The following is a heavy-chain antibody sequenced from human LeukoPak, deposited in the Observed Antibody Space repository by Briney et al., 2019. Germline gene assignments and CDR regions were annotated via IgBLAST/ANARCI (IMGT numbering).Heavy chain of an antibody. Sequence: PGGSLRLSCAASGFTFSNYAMSWVRQAPGKGLEWVSGISGSGGYTYYADSVKGRFTISRDNSKNTLYLQMSSLRAEDTAVYYCAKGTHSSSWHWFDPWGQGTLVTVST. CDR1: GFTFSNYA. CDR3: AKGTHSSSWHWFDP. V-gene: IGHV3-23*01. CDR2: ISGSGGYT. J-gene: IGHJ5*02. D-gene: IGHD6-13*01.